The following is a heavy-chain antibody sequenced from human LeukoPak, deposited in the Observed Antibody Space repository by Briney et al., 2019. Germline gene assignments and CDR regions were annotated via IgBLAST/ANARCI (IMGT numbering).Heavy chain of an antibody. D-gene: IGHD5-12*01. Sequence: PSETLSLTCTASGGSISSYYWSWIRQPPGKGLEWIGYIYYSGSTNYSPSLKSRVTISVDTSKNQFSLKLSSVTAADTAVYYCARQGYSAYEILDYWGQGTLVTVSS. CDR1: GGSISSYY. V-gene: IGHV4-59*08. CDR2: IYYSGST. CDR3: ARQGYSAYEILDY. J-gene: IGHJ4*02.